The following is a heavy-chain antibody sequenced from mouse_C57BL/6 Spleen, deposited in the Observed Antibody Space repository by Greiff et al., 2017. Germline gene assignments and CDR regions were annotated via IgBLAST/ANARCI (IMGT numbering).Heavy chain of an antibody. J-gene: IGHJ2*01. CDR3: GRLGSSSRYYGSSDGY. D-gene: IGHD1-1*01. Sequence: QVQLQQPGTELVKPGASVKLSCKASGYTFTSYWMHWVKQRPGQGLEWIGNINPSNGGTNYNEKFKSKATLTVDKSSSTAYMQLSSLTSEDSAVYYCGRLGSSSRYYGSSDGYWGQGTTLTVSS. CDR1: GYTFTSYW. V-gene: IGHV1-53*01. CDR2: INPSNGGT.